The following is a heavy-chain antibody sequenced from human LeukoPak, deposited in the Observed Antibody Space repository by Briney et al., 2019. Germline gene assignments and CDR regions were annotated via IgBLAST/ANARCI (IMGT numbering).Heavy chain of an antibody. J-gene: IGHJ3*02. CDR2: LKTDAITT. Sequence: RGSLRLSCAASGFNFSSYWMHWVRQAPGKGLVWVSLLKTDAITTIYADSVKGRFTASRDHAKNTMDPQLNSLRAEDTAVYCCARGHSSGNAYGAFEIRGLGTKGTASS. CDR3: ARGHSSGNAYGAFEI. V-gene: IGHV3-74*01. CDR1: GFNFSSYW. D-gene: IGHD1-26*01.